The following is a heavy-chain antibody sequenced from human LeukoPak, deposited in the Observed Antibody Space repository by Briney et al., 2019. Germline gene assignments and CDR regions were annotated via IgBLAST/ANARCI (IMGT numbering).Heavy chain of an antibody. CDR1: GFTFDDYA. D-gene: IGHD6-13*01. J-gene: IGHJ4*02. Sequence: GGSLRLSCAASGFTFDDYARHWVRQAPGKGLEWVSGISCNSGSIGYADSVKGRFTISRDNAKNSLYLQMNSLRAEDTALYYCAKDIKYSSSWYYSYFDYWGQGTLVTVSS. CDR2: ISCNSGSI. CDR3: AKDIKYSSSWYYSYFDY. V-gene: IGHV3-9*01.